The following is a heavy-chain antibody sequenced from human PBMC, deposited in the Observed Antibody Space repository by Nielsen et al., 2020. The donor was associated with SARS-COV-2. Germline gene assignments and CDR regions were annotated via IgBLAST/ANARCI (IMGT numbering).Heavy chain of an antibody. V-gene: IGHV4-59*01. CDR3: ARLVHGCFDY. CDR2: IYYSGGT. J-gene: IGHJ4*02. Sequence: WIRQPPGKGLEWIGYIYYSGGTNYNPSLKGRVTISVDTSKNQFSLKLSSVTAADTAVYYCARLVHGCFDYWGQGTLVTVSS.